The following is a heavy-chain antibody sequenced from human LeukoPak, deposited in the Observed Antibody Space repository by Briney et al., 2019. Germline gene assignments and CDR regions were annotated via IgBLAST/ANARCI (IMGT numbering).Heavy chain of an antibody. CDR3: ARDRIVVVPAAGTDYYYYYGMDV. CDR1: GGSISSYY. J-gene: IGHJ6*02. D-gene: IGHD2-2*01. CDR2: IYYSGST. Sequence: SETLSLTCTVSGGSISSYYWSWIRQPPGKGLEGIGYIYYSGSTNYNPSLKSRVTISVDTSQNQFSLKLSSVTAADTAVYYCARDRIVVVPAAGTDYYYYYGMDVWGQGTTVTVSS. V-gene: IGHV4-59*01.